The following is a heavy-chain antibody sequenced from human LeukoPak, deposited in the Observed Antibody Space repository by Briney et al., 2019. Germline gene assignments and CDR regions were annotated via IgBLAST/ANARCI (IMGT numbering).Heavy chain of an antibody. V-gene: IGHV1-69*01. Sequence: SVKVSCKASGGSFSSYAISWVRQAPGQGLEWMGGIIPIFGTANYAQKFQGRVTITADESTSTAYMELSSLRSEDTAVYYCASGRIIAVAGTQPTYYYYGMDVWGQGTTVTVSS. CDR2: IIPIFGTA. J-gene: IGHJ6*02. D-gene: IGHD6-19*01. CDR3: ASGRIIAVAGTQPTYYYYGMDV. CDR1: GGSFSSYA.